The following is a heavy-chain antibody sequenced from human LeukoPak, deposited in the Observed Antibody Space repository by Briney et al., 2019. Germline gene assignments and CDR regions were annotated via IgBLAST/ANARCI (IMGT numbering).Heavy chain of an antibody. CDR1: GFTFSNYW. J-gene: IGHJ6*03. CDR3: AKRLAARADYYMDV. V-gene: IGHV3-7*03. D-gene: IGHD6-6*01. CDR2: IKHDGSED. Sequence: GGSLRLSCAASGFTFSNYWMTWVRQAPGKGLEWVAKIKHDGSEDYYLDSVKGRFTISRDNSKNTLYLQMNSLRAEDTAVYYCAKRLAARADYYMDVWGKGTTVTVSS.